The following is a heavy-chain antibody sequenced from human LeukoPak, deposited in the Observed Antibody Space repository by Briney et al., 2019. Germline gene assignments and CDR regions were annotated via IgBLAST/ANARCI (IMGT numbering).Heavy chain of an antibody. CDR1: GYTFTSYG. D-gene: IGHD2-2*01. Sequence: ASVKVSCKASGYTFTSYGISWVRQAPGQELEWMGWISAYNGNTNYAQKLQGRVTITRDTSTTTAYMELRSMRSDDTAVYSRARDGHIVVVPAAQKSYYYYYYMDVWGKGTTVTVSS. CDR2: ISAYNGNT. CDR3: ARDGHIVVVPAAQKSYYYYYYMDV. V-gene: IGHV1-18*01. J-gene: IGHJ6*03.